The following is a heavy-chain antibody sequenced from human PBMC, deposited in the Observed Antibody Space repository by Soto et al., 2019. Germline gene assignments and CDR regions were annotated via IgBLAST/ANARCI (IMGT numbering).Heavy chain of an antibody. D-gene: IGHD3-10*01. CDR3: TRGPRPISTGTGAY. Sequence: QAGGSLRLSCEASGFIFKMYWMHWVRQSPGKGLVWISRIYNDGTYSDYADSVRGRFTISRDNVNDTLYLQMNNLRAEDSGLYYCTRGPRPISTGTGAYWGQGTQVTVSS. J-gene: IGHJ4*02. CDR2: IYNDGTYS. V-gene: IGHV3-74*01. CDR1: GFIFKMYW.